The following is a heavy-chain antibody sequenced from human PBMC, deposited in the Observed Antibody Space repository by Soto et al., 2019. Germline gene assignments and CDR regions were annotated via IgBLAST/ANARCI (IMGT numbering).Heavy chain of an antibody. CDR1: GYTFTSHG. Sequence: QDQLVQSGAEVKKPGASVKISCEASGYTFTSHGINWVRQAPGQGLEWLGWISTYNSRTHYAQKVQGRVTMTTDTSTSTAYLDLRSLTFDDTAVYYCARARYCASPSCYKHYYYGMDTWGQGTTVTVSS. V-gene: IGHV1-18*04. J-gene: IGHJ6*02. CDR3: ARARYCASPSCYKHYYYGMDT. D-gene: IGHD2-2*02. CDR2: ISTYNSRT.